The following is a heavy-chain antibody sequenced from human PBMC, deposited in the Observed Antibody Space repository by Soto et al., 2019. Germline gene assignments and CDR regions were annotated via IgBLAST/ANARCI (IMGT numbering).Heavy chain of an antibody. Sequence: GASVKVSCKASGYTFTSYGISWVRQAPGQGLEWMGWISAYNGNTNYAQKLQGRVTMTTDTSTSTAYMELRSLRSDDTAVYYCARDLDDIVLVPAALVAFDIWGQRTMVTVSS. CDR1: GYTFTSYG. D-gene: IGHD2-2*01. CDR3: ARDLDDIVLVPAALVAFDI. V-gene: IGHV1-18*01. CDR2: ISAYNGNT. J-gene: IGHJ3*02.